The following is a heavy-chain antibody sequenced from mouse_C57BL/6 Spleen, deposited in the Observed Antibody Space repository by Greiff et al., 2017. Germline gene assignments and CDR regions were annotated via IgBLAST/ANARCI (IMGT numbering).Heavy chain of an antibody. V-gene: IGHV1-22*01. Sequence: EVQLQQSGPELVKPGASVKMSCKASGYTFTDYNMHWVKQSHGKSLEWIGYINPNNGGTSYNQKFKGKATLTVNKSSSTAYMELRSLTSEDSAVYYCASHYYGSSYNAMDYWGQGTSVTVSS. CDR3: ASHYYGSSYNAMDY. J-gene: IGHJ4*01. CDR1: GYTFTDYN. D-gene: IGHD1-1*01. CDR2: INPNNGGT.